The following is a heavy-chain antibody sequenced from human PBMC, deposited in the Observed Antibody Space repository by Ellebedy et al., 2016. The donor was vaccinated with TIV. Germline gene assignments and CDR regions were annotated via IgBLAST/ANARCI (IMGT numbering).Heavy chain of an antibody. CDR2: IKQDGREK. CDR1: EFTFSNYY. CDR3: ARSGRYSGWPESY. Sequence: GESLKISCAASEFTFSNYYMSWVRQAPGKGLEWVANIKQDGREKYYVDSVKGRFTISRDNAKNSLYLQMDSLRVEDTAVYYCARSGRYSGWPESYWGQGTLVTVSS. D-gene: IGHD6-19*01. V-gene: IGHV3-7*03. J-gene: IGHJ4*02.